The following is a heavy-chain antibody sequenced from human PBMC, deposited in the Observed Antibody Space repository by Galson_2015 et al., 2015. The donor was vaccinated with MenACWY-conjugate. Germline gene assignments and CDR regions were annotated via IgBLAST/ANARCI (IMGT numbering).Heavy chain of an antibody. CDR1: GGSFSGYF. D-gene: IGHD6-13*01. J-gene: IGHJ4*02. CDR3: ARGSQLALDY. CDR2: ISSSSSTI. Sequence: LSLTCAVYGGSFSGYFWSWIRQPPGKGLEWVSYISSSSSTIYYADSVKGRFTISRDNAKNSLYLQMNSLRAEDTAVYYCARGSQLALDYWGQGTLVTVSS. V-gene: IGHV3-11*04.